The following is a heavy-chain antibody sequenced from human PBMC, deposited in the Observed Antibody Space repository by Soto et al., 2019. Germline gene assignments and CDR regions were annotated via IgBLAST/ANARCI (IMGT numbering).Heavy chain of an antibody. V-gene: IGHV1-3*01. Sequence: QVQLVQSGAEVKKPGASVKVSCKASGYSFTSYALHWVRQAPGQRPEWMGWINGGNGNTKYSQKLQCRVTITWDTPASTAYMELNSLTSEDTAIYYCASSDELMGATFDYWGQGTLVTVSS. CDR3: ASSDELMGATFDY. D-gene: IGHD1-26*01. CDR1: GYSFTSYA. CDR2: INGGNGNT. J-gene: IGHJ4*02.